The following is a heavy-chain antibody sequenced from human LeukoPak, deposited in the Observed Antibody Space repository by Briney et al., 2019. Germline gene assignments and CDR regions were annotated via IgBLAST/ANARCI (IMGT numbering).Heavy chain of an antibody. V-gene: IGHV4-39*07. J-gene: IGHJ4*02. Sequence: PSETLSLTCTVSGGSISSSSYYWGWIRQPPGKGLEWIGSIYYSGSTYYNPSLKSRVTISVDTSKNQFSLKLSSVTAADTAVYYCAREWVGIAVAVSTFDYWGQGTLVTVSS. CDR2: IYYSGST. CDR1: GGSISSSSYY. CDR3: AREWVGIAVAVSTFDY. D-gene: IGHD6-19*01.